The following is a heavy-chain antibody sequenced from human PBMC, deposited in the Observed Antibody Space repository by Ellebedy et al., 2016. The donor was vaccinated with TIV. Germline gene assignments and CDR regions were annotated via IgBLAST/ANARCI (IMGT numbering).Heavy chain of an antibody. CDR1: GFTFTSYA. D-gene: IGHD2-15*01. CDR2: ISGSGDST. V-gene: IGHV3-23*01. J-gene: IGHJ4*02. Sequence: GESLKISCAASGFTFTSYAMSWVRQAPGKGLEWVSGISGSGDSTYYADSVKGRFTISRDNSKNTLYLQMNSLRVEDTAVYYCARDRHCVGGRCYSVWGQGTLVTVSS. CDR3: ARDRHCVGGRCYSV.